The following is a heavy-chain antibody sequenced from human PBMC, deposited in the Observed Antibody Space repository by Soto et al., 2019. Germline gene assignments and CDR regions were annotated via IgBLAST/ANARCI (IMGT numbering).Heavy chain of an antibody. CDR2: TYYRSKWYN. D-gene: IGHD6-13*01. CDR1: GGSVSSNSAA. J-gene: IGHJ6*02. V-gene: IGHV6-1*01. CDR3: ARENIAAAGRGLCYGMDV. Sequence: SQTLSLTCAISGGSVSSNSAAWNWIRQSPSRGLEWLGRTYYRSKWYNDYAVSVKSRITINPDTSKNQFSLQLNSVTPEDTAVYYCARENIAAAGRGLCYGMDVWGQGTTVTVSS.